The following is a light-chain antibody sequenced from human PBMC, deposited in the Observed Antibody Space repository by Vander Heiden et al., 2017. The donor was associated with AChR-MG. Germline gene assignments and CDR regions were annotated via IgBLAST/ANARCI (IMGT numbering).Light chain of an antibody. V-gene: IGLV1-51*01. CDR3: ATWDNSLNAVI. J-gene: IGLJ2*01. CDR1: SSNIGTNF. CDR2: DNS. Sequence: QSFLTQPPSVSAAPGQKVTILCFGSSSNIGTNFFSWYQQLPESVPKLLISDNSGRPSGMSDRLSNSKSGSSATLVISGLQAADEGDYYCATWDNSLNAVIFGGGTKLTVL.